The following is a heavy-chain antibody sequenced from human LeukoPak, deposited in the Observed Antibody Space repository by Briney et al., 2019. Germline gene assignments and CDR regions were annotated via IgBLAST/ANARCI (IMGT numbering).Heavy chain of an antibody. Sequence: PGGSLRLSCAASGFAVSGNYMNWVRQAPGKGLEWVSVIYSGDSTYYADSVKGRFTISRDNSKNTLFLQMDSLRAEDTAVYYCARALYGVPYCFEYWGQGTLVTVSS. D-gene: IGHD5/OR15-5a*01. CDR3: ARALYGVPYCFEY. V-gene: IGHV3-53*01. J-gene: IGHJ4*02. CDR1: GFAVSGNY. CDR2: IYSGDST.